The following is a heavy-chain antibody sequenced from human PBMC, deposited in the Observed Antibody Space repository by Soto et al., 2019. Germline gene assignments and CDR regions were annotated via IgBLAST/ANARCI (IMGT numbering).Heavy chain of an antibody. CDR2: ISTYTGNT. CDR1: GYTFTNYD. CDR3: ARGYYYGSGRPTPGGMDF. Sequence: QVHLVQSGAEVKKPGASVKVSCKASGYTFTNYDINWVRQAPGQGLEWMGWISTYTGNTNYAQKLQGRVTMTTDTSTSTAYMELRSLRSDETAVYYCARGYYYGSGRPTPGGMDFWGQGTTVTVSS. V-gene: IGHV1-18*01. J-gene: IGHJ6*02. D-gene: IGHD3-10*01.